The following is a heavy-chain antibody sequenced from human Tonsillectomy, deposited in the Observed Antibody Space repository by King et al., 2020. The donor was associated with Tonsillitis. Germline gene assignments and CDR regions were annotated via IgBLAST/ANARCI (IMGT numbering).Heavy chain of an antibody. CDR2: INTDRGDT. CDR1: GYTFTGYY. V-gene: IGHV1-2*02. D-gene: IGHD6-19*01. Sequence: QLVQSGAEVKKPGASVKVSCKASGYTFTGYYMHWVRQAPGQGLEWMGWINTDRGDTYYAQKFQGRVTMTRHTSITTGHMALSRLRSDDTAVYYWERARIAVAGTDAFDIWGQGTMVTVSS. CDR3: ERARIAVAGTDAFDI. J-gene: IGHJ3*02.